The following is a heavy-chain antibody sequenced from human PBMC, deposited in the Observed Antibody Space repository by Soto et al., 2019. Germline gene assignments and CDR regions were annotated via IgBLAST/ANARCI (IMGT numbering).Heavy chain of an antibody. J-gene: IGHJ4*02. Sequence: GGSLRLSCAASGFTFSSYVMIWARQAPGKGLEWVSAIGGSGGTTYYADSVKGRFTISRDNSENTLYLQMNSLRADDTALYYCAKLVTSSSQYWGQGTLVTVSS. V-gene: IGHV3-23*01. CDR3: AKLVTSSSQY. CDR1: GFTFSSYV. CDR2: IGGSGGTT. D-gene: IGHD1-26*01.